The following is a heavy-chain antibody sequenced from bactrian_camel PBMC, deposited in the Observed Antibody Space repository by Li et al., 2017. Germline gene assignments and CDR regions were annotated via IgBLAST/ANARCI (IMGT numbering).Heavy chain of an antibody. D-gene: IGHD5*01. J-gene: IGHJ4*01. Sequence: QVQLVESGGDSVQAGGSLRLSCRASADSYSTYYIGWFRQRPGTNEREGVAQISPGHRTTYGPASVKGRFTISRDDAKSTAYLQMDSLIPEDTGMYYCATADRWVCTAPSNDGRDFDKWGQGTQVTVS. CDR3: ATADRWVCTAPSNDGRDFDK. CDR1: ADSYSTYY. CDR2: ISPGHRTT. V-gene: IGHV3-3*01.